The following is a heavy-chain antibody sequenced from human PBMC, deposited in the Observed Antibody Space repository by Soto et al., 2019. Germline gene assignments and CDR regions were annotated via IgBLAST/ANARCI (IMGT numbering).Heavy chain of an antibody. CDR3: ARDRRDIVVVVAAYNWFHX. Sequence: ASLKVSCNASGYTFTSYGISWVRQAPGQGLEWMGWISAYNGNTNYAQKLQGRVTMTTDTSTSTAYMELRSLRSDDTAVYYCARDRRDIVVVVAAYNWFHXSGQGTLVTVSX. V-gene: IGHV1-18*01. J-gene: IGHJ5*02. CDR2: ISAYNGNT. D-gene: IGHD2-15*01. CDR1: GYTFTSYG.